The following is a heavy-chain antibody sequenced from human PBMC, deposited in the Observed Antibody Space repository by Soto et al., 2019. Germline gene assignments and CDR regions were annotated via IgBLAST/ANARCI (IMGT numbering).Heavy chain of an antibody. V-gene: IGHV3-9*01. CDR1: GFSFNEHA. Sequence: EVHLVESGGGLEQPGRSLRLSCAASGFSFNEHAIHWVRQAPGKGLEWVSGISWNSGDMVFADSVKGRFSISRDNAKNSVYLQMNSLRAEDTALYYCARRWKGLVRAFDIWGQGTMVTVSS. J-gene: IGHJ3*02. CDR3: ARRWKGLVRAFDI. D-gene: IGHD3-9*01. CDR2: ISWNSGDM.